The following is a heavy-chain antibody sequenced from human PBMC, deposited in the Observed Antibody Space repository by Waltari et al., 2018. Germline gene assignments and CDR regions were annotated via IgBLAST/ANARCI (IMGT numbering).Heavy chain of an antibody. Sequence: EVQLVESGGGLVKPGGSLRLSCAASGFTCKRFAMNWVRQAPGEGREWGAYIDSNGTYIYYTDSGKGRFTISRDDAKDSRFLQMSSLRAEDTAMYYCAREWVEGGWGQGTTVTVSS. CDR1: GFTCKRFA. V-gene: IGHV3-21*05. CDR2: IDSNGTYI. CDR3: AREWVEGG. J-gene: IGHJ6*02. D-gene: IGHD1-26*01.